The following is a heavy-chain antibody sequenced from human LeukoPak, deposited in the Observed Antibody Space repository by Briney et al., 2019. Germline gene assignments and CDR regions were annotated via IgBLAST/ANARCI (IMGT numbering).Heavy chain of an antibody. J-gene: IGHJ4*02. CDR3: ARDHHYYDSTGYFGY. Sequence: GASVKVSCKASGYTFTDYYMHWMRQAPGQGPEWMGWISINNGNTKYAQKFQGRVTVTTDTSTSTAYMELRSLTSDDTAVYYCARDHHYYDSTGYFGYWGQGTLVTVSS. CDR2: ISINNGNT. CDR1: GYTFTDYY. V-gene: IGHV1-18*04. D-gene: IGHD3-22*01.